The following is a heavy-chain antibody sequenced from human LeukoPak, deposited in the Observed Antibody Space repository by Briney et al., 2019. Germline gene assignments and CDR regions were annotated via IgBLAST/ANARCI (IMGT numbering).Heavy chain of an antibody. CDR2: VNPGDSDT. D-gene: IGHD2/OR15-2a*01. V-gene: IGHV5-51*01. CDR1: GYSFTKYW. J-gene: IGHJ3*02. Sequence: GESLKISCQGSGYSFTKYWIGWVRQMPGRGLEWMGIVNPGDSDTRYSPSFQGQVTVSGDKSISTAYVQWSSLKASDTAMYYCARRKIVPSEENDVFDIWGQGTMVTVSS. CDR3: ARRKIVPSEENDVFDI.